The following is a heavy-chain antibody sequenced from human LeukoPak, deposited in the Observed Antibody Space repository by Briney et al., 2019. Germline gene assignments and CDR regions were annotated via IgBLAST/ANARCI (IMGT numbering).Heavy chain of an antibody. CDR1: GFTFSNYG. CDR2: ISSTRSSI. D-gene: IGHD6-6*01. V-gene: IGHV3-48*01. J-gene: IGHJ3*02. Sequence: GGSLRLSCAASGFTFSNYGMNWVRQAPGEGLEWVSYISSTRSSIDYADSVRGRFTISRDNARNSLYLQMNSLRAEDTAVYYCARGGAARPDIWGQGTMVTVSS. CDR3: ARGGAARPDI.